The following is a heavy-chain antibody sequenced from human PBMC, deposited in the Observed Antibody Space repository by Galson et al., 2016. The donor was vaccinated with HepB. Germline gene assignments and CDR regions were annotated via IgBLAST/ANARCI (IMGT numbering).Heavy chain of an antibody. D-gene: IGHD2-2*01. V-gene: IGHV5-51*01. CDR1: GYNFTNYW. CDR3: VRKGSEGYCSSSNCYQFWYFDL. J-gene: IGHJ2*01. CDR2: IYPGDSDT. Sequence: QSGAEVKKTGESLKISCKGSGYNFTNYWIAWVRQMPGKGLEWMGIIYPGDSDTIYSPSFQGQVTISAAKAISTAYLQWGSLKASDTAMYYCVRKGSEGYCSSSNCYQFWYFDLWARGTLVTVP.